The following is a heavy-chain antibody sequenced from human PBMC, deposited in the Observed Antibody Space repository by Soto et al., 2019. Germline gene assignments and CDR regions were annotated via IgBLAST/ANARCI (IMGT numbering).Heavy chain of an antibody. CDR1: GYTFTSYG. J-gene: IGHJ6*02. D-gene: IGHD2-2*02. V-gene: IGHV1-18*01. CDR3: AREPDIVVVPAAIFGYYYYGMDV. CDR2: ISAYNGNT. Sequence: GASVKVSCKASGYTFTSYGISWVRQAPGQGLEWMGWISAYNGNTNYAQKLQGRVTMTTDTSTSTAYMELRSLRSDDTAVYYCAREPDIVVVPAAIFGYYYYGMDVWGQGTPVTVSS.